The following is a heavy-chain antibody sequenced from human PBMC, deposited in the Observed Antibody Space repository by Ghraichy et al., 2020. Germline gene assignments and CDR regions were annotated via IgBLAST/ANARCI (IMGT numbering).Heavy chain of an antibody. Sequence: ASVKVSCKASGYTFTSYDINWVRQATGQGLEWMGWMNPNSGNTGYAQKFQGRVTMTRNTSISTAYMELSSLRSEDTAVYYCARFGWGRRLPSTKTPSYNWFDPWGQGTLVTVSS. D-gene: IGHD2-21*02. V-gene: IGHV1-8*01. J-gene: IGHJ5*02. CDR3: ARFGWGRRLPSTKTPSYNWFDP. CDR1: GYTFTSYD. CDR2: MNPNSGNT.